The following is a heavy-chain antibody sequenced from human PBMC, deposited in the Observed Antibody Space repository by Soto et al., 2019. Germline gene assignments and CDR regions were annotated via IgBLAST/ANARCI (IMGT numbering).Heavy chain of an antibody. V-gene: IGHV3-23*01. CDR1: GFTFSVYA. Sequence: EARLLEYGGGLVQPGGSLRLSCAASGFTFSVYAMSWVRQAPGKGLEWVSGISGSGDSTHYADSVKGRFTVSRDNSKSMLYLQTNSLRAEDTAIYYCAKALYGGFTYWGQGTLVTVSS. D-gene: IGHD3-10*01. CDR2: ISGSGDST. J-gene: IGHJ4*02. CDR3: AKALYGGFTY.